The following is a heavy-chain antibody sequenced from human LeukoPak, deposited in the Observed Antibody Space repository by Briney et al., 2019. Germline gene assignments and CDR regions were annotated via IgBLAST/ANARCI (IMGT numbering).Heavy chain of an antibody. CDR1: AYTFTGYY. D-gene: IGHD4-17*01. CDR2: IDPNDGGT. J-gene: IGHJ4*02. CDR3: ARDDYGDLQYFEN. Sequence: ASVKVSCKASAYTFTGYYRHWVRQAPGQGLEWMGWIDPNDGGTLHAQKFQGRVTMTRDSSITTAYMELNGLRSDDTAVYYCARDDYGDLQYFENWGQGTLVTVSS. V-gene: IGHV1-2*02.